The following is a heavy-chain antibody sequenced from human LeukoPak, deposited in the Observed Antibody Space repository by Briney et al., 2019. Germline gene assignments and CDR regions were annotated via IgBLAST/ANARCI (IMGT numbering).Heavy chain of an antibody. J-gene: IGHJ4*02. CDR3: ASHSSRGY. CDR2: INSDGGST. Sequence: PGGSLRLSCTASGFTFSSYWMHWVRQAPGKGLVWVSRINSDGGSTSYADSVKGRFTISRDNAKKTVYLQLNSLRAEDTAVYYCASHSSRGYWGQGTLVTVSS. D-gene: IGHD6-19*01. V-gene: IGHV3-74*01. CDR1: GFTFSSYW.